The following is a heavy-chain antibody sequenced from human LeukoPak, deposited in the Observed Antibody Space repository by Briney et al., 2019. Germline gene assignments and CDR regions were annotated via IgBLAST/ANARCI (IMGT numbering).Heavy chain of an antibody. CDR3: ASRYCSSSTSCYAEDAFDI. CDR2: INPNSGGT. CDR1: GYTFTDYF. D-gene: IGHD2-2*01. V-gene: IGHV1-2*02. Sequence: ASVKVSCKASGYTFTDYFMNWVRQAPGQGLEWMGWINPNSGGTNYAQKFQGRVTMTRDTSISTAYMELSRLRSDDTAVYYCASRYCSSSTSCYAEDAFDIWGQGTMVTVSS. J-gene: IGHJ3*02.